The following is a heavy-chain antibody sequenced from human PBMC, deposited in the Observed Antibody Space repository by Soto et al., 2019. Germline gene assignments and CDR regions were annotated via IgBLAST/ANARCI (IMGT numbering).Heavy chain of an antibody. D-gene: IGHD6-19*01. J-gene: IGHJ4*02. CDR2: ITGGGGRS. Sequence: EVQLLESGGALVQPGGSLRLSCAASGFTFISYGMSWVRQAPGKGLEWVSAITGGGGRSYYADSAKGRFTISRDTSKNTLYLQMNSLRAEDTAVYYCAKAPGWPFYFDYWGQGTLVTVSS. CDR1: GFTFISYG. V-gene: IGHV3-23*01. CDR3: AKAPGWPFYFDY.